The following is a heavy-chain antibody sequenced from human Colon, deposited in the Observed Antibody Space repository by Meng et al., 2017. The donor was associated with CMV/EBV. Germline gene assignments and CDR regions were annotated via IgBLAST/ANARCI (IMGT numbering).Heavy chain of an antibody. CDR2: INGDGSTT. D-gene: IGHD6-6*01. CDR1: GFTFSSYA. V-gene: IGHV3-74*01. J-gene: IGHJ3*02. Sequence: GESLKISCAASGFTFSSYAMSWVRQVPGKGLVWVSGINGDGSTTSYVDSVQGRFTISRDNAKNTLFLQMNSLKDDDTAVYYCASLGSSSTSDIWGQGTMVTVSS. CDR3: ASLGSSSTSDI.